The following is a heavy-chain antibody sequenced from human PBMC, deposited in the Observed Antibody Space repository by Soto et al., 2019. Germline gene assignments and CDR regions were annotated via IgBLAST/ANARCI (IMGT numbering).Heavy chain of an antibody. J-gene: IGHJ4*02. V-gene: IGHV1-3*01. CDR2: INAGNGNT. CDR3: ARRWLVCDYPCRRASFDY. D-gene: IGHD6-19*01. Sequence: ASVKVSCKASGYTFTSYAMHWVRQAPGQRLEWMGWINAGNGNTKYSQKFQGRVTITRDTSASTAYMELSSLRSEDTAVYYCARRWLVCDYPCRRASFDYWGQGTLVTVSS. CDR1: GYTFTSYA.